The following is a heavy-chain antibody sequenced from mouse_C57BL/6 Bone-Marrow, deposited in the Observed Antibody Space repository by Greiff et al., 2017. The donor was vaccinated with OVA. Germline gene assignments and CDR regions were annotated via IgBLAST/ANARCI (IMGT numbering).Heavy chain of an antibody. Sequence: VQLQQSGPELVKPGASVKISCKASGYTFTDYYMNWVKQSHGKSLEWIGDINPNNGGTSYNQKFKGKATLTVDKSSSTAYMELRSLTSEDSAVYYCARSHLFSLFADWGQGTLVTVSA. J-gene: IGHJ3*01. CDR3: ARSHLFSLFAD. CDR1: GYTFTDYY. D-gene: IGHD1-1*01. V-gene: IGHV1-26*01. CDR2: INPNNGGT.